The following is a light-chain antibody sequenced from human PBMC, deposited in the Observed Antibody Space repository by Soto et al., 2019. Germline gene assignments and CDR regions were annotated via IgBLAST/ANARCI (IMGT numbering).Light chain of an antibody. Sequence: DIQMTQSPSAMSASVGDRVTITCRASQGINDNLAWFQQKPGQVPKRLIYGAFSLQRGVPSRFSGSGSGTDFTLTISSLQPEDFATYYCLQDYIYPWTFGQGTKVDIK. CDR1: QGINDN. V-gene: IGKV1-17*03. CDR3: LQDYIYPWT. CDR2: GAF. J-gene: IGKJ1*01.